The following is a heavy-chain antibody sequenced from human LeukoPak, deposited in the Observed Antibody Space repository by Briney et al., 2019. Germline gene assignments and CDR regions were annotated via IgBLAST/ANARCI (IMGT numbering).Heavy chain of an antibody. Sequence: PGGSLRLSCAASGFTFSRSSISWVRQAPGKGLEWVSSISTTSYIYYADSVKGRFTISRDNTKNSLYLQMNSLRAEDTAVYYCARVSSSGVYFFDYWGQGALITVSS. CDR2: ISTTSYI. CDR3: ARVSSSGVYFFDY. V-gene: IGHV3-21*01. J-gene: IGHJ4*02. CDR1: GFTFSRSS. D-gene: IGHD6-6*01.